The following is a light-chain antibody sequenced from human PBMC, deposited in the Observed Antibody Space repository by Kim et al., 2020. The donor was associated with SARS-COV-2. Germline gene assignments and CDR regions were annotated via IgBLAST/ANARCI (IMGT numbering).Light chain of an antibody. J-gene: IGLJ1*01. V-gene: IGLV2-11*01. CDR1: SSDVGGYDY. CDR2: DVN. CDR3: FSYAGIYSYV. Sequence: QSALTQPRSVSGSPGQSVTISCTGTSSDVGGYDYVSWYQLHPGKVPKLLINDVNNRPSGVPDRFSGSKSGNTASLTISGLQTEDEADYYCFSYAGIYSYVSGTGTKVTVL.